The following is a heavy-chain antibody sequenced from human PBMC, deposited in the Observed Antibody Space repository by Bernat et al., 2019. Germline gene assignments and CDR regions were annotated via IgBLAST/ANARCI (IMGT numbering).Heavy chain of an antibody. CDR1: GGSISSYY. V-gene: IGHV4-59*01. J-gene: IGHJ3*02. CDR3: ARVHYDFWSGFYVVAFDI. Sequence: QVQLQESGPGLVKPSETLSLTCTVSGGSISSYYWSWIRQPPGKGLEWIGYIYYSGSTNYNPSLKSRVTISVDTSKNQFSLKLSSVTAADTAVYYCARVHYDFWSGFYVVAFDIWGQGTMVTVSS. CDR2: IYYSGST. D-gene: IGHD3-3*01.